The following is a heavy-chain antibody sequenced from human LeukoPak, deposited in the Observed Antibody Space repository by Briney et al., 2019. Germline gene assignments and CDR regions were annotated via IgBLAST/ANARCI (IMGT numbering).Heavy chain of an antibody. Sequence: GGSLRLSCAASGFTFSSYSMNWVRQAPGKGLEWVSYISSSSSTIYYADSVQGRFTISRDNSKNTLYLQMNSLRVEDTGLYYRAKELDYGANSAGYFASWGQGVLVTVSS. CDR2: ISSSSSTI. V-gene: IGHV3-48*01. CDR1: GFTFSSYS. CDR3: AKELDYGANSAGYFAS. D-gene: IGHD4-23*01. J-gene: IGHJ4*02.